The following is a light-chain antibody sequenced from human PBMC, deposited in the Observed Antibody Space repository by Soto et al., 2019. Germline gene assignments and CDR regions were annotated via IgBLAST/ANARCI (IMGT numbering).Light chain of an antibody. CDR2: EVS. J-gene: IGLJ1*01. CDR1: SSDVGGYNY. CDR3: SSYAGSNKV. Sequence: QSVLTQPPSASGSPGQSVTISCTGTSSDVGGYNYVSWYQQHQGKAPKLMSYEVSKRPSGVPDRLSGSKSGNTASLTVSGLQADDEADYYCSSYAGSNKVVGTGTKLTVL. V-gene: IGLV2-8*01.